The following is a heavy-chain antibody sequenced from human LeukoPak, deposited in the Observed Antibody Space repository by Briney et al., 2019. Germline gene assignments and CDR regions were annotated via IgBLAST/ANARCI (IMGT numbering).Heavy chain of an antibody. CDR3: AKASVSTAVPFDS. J-gene: IGHJ4*02. CDR2: MSNTGIT. V-gene: IGHV4-59*01. CDR1: GGSISSYF. D-gene: IGHD5/OR15-5a*01. Sequence: SETLSLTCTVSGGSISSYFWNWIRQPPGQRLQWIGYMSNTGITKYNPALKSRVTISADTSKNQFSLILNSVTTADTAVYYCAKASVSTAVPFDSWGQGTLVAVSS.